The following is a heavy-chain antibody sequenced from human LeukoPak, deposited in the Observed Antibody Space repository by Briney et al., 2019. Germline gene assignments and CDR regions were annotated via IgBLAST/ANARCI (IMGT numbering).Heavy chain of an antibody. V-gene: IGHV4-59*08. Sequence: PSETLSLTCSVSGGSISNYFWTWIRQPPGKGLEWIGYIYSSGSTYYNPSLKSRVTISVDTSKNRFSLKLSTVTAADTAVYYCARRRTEDPKFDYWGQGTLVTVSS. CDR2: IYSSGST. CDR3: ARRRTEDPKFDY. J-gene: IGHJ4*02. D-gene: IGHD7-27*01. CDR1: GGSISNYF.